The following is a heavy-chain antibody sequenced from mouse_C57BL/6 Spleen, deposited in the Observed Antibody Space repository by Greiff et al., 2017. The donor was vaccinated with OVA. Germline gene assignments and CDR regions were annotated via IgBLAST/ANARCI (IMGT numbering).Heavy chain of an antibody. Sequence: QVQLQPPGAELVMPGASVKLSCKASGYTFTSYWMHWVKQRPGQGLEWIGEIDPSDSYTNYNQKFKGKSTLTVDQSSSTAYMQLNSLTSEDSAVYYCARSSYYSNLYYAMDYWGQGTSVTVSS. CDR2: IDPSDSYT. CDR1: GYTFTSYW. V-gene: IGHV1-69*01. D-gene: IGHD2-5*01. CDR3: ARSSYYSNLYYAMDY. J-gene: IGHJ4*01.